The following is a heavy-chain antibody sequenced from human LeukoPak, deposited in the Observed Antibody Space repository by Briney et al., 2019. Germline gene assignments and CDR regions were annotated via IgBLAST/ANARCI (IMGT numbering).Heavy chain of an antibody. CDR3: ARDQPPYAFDI. V-gene: IGHV4-31*03. CDR1: GGSISSGNYY. Sequence: SETLSLTCTVSGGSISSGNYYWSWIRQHPGKGLEWIGYIYYSGSTYYNPSLKSRVTISVDTSKNQFSLQLSSVTAADTAVYYCARDQPPYAFDIWGQGTMVTFSS. CDR2: IYYSGST. J-gene: IGHJ3*02.